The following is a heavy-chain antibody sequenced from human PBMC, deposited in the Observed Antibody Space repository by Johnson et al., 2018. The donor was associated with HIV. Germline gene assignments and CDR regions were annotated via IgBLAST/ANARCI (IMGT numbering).Heavy chain of an antibody. CDR2: INGDGSGI. V-gene: IGHV3-74*02. CDR1: GFTVRSNY. Sequence: VQLVESGGGVVRPGGSLRLSCAASGFTVRSNYMSWVRQAPGKGLVWVSRINGDGSGITYADSVKGRFTISRDNAKNTLYLQMNSLRAEDTAVYYCATELSLLRDAFDIWGQGTMVTVSS. D-gene: IGHD3-16*02. J-gene: IGHJ3*02. CDR3: ATELSLLRDAFDI.